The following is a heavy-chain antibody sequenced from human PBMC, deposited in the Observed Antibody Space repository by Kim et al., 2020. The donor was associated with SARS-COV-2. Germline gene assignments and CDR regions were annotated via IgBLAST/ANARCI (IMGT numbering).Heavy chain of an antibody. J-gene: IGHJ4*02. V-gene: IGHV3-30*04. CDR2: ISYDGSNK. D-gene: IGHD2-15*01. Sequence: LSLTCAASGFTFSSYAMHWVRQAPGKGLEWVAVISYDGSNKYYADSVKGRFTISRDNSKNTLYLQMNSLRAEDTAVYYCAREMVVAAIDYWGQGTLVTVSS. CDR1: GFTFSSYA. CDR3: AREMVVAAIDY.